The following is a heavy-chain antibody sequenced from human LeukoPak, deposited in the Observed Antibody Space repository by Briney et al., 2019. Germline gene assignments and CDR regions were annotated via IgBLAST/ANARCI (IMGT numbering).Heavy chain of an antibody. V-gene: IGHV3-30*18. CDR3: AKDWQQLAFDY. CDR2: ISYDGSNK. J-gene: IGHJ4*02. CDR1: GFTFSSYG. D-gene: IGHD6-13*01. Sequence: AGGSLRLSCAASGFTFSSYGMHWVRQAPGKGLEWVAVISYDGSNKYYADSVKGRSTISRDNSKNTLYLQMNSLRAEDTAVYYCAKDWQQLAFDYWGQGTLVTVSS.